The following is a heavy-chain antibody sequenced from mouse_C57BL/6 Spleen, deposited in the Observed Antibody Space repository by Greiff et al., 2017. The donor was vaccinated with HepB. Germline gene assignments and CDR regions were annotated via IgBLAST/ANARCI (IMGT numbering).Heavy chain of an antibody. CDR1: GYTFTSYW. CDR3: AREGGLYDGYRYWYFDV. V-gene: IGHV1-55*01. J-gene: IGHJ1*03. D-gene: IGHD2-3*01. Sequence: VQLQQSGAELVKPGASVKMSCKASGYTFTSYWITWVKQRPGQGLEWIGDIYPGSGSTNYNEKFKSKATLTVDTSSSTAYMQLSSLTSEDSAVYYCAREGGLYDGYRYWYFDVWGTGTTVTVSS. CDR2: IYPGSGST.